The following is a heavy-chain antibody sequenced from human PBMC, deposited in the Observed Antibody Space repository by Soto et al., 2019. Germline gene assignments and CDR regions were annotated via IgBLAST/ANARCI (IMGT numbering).Heavy chain of an antibody. D-gene: IGHD2-2*01. CDR1: GGSISSDGYS. J-gene: IGHJ5*02. CDR2: IYDSGST. Sequence: PSETLSLTCAVSGGSISSDGYSWSWIRQPPGKGLEWIGYIYDSGSTYYNPSLKSRVTISADRSKNQFSLKVKSLTAADTAEYYCARGIGMXGPAARWSNWFDPWGRGTLVTVSS. CDR3: ARGIGMXGPAARWSNWFDP. V-gene: IGHV4-30-2*01.